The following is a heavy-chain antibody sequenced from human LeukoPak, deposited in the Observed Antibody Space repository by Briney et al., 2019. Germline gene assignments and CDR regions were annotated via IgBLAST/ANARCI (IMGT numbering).Heavy chain of an antibody. D-gene: IGHD3-22*01. CDR3: ARSDYYDSSGYYAHYFDY. CDR2: INPNSGGT. CDR1: GYTFTGYY. Sequence: GASVKVSCKASGYTFTGYYMHWVRQAPGQGLEWMGWINPNSGGTNYAQKFQGRVTMTRDTSISTAYMELSRLRSDDTAVYYYARSDYYDSSGYYAHYFDYWGQGTLVTVSS. V-gene: IGHV1-2*02. J-gene: IGHJ4*02.